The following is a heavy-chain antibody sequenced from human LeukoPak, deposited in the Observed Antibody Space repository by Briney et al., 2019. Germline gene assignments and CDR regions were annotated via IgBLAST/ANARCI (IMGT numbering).Heavy chain of an antibody. Sequence: SVKVSCKASGGTFSSYAISWVRQAPGQGLEWMGGIIPIFGTANYAQKFQGRVTITTDESTSTAYMELSSLRSEDTAVYYCARGTVTTPGRYYYYYMDVWGKGTTVTVSS. CDR2: IIPIFGTA. V-gene: IGHV1-69*05. D-gene: IGHD4-11*01. CDR3: ARGTVTTPGRYYYYYMDV. J-gene: IGHJ6*03. CDR1: GGTFSSYA.